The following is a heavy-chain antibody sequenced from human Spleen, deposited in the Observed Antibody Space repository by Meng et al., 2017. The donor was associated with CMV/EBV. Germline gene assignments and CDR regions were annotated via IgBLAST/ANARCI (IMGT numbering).Heavy chain of an antibody. CDR1: GYTFTGYY. V-gene: IGHV1-2*02. J-gene: IGHJ4*02. Sequence: SGYTFTGYYIHWVRQAPGQGLEWMGWIYPNTGVTTYAQKFQGRVTMTRDTSISTAYMELSRLRSDDTAVYYCARGLRCGGDCYLFDYWGQGTLVTVSS. D-gene: IGHD2-21*01. CDR2: IYPNTGVT. CDR3: ARGLRCGGDCYLFDY.